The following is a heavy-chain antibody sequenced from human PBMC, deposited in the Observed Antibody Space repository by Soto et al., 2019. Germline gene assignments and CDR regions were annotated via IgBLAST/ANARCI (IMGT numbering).Heavy chain of an antibody. V-gene: IGHV3-9*01. CDR1: GFTFDDYA. J-gene: IGHJ3*02. Sequence: GGSLRLSCAASGFTFDDYAMHWVRQAPGKGLEWVSGISWNSGSIGYADSVKGRFTISRDNAKNSLYLQMNSLRAEDTALYYCAKGAYSGYDGGAFDIWGQGTMVTVSS. D-gene: IGHD5-12*01. CDR2: ISWNSGSI. CDR3: AKGAYSGYDGGAFDI.